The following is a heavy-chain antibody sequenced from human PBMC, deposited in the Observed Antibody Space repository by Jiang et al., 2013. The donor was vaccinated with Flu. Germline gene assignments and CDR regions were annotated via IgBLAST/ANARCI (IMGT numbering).Heavy chain of an antibody. Sequence: LTCTVSGGSISSGGYYWSWIRQHPGKGLEWIGYIYYSGSTYYNPSLKSRVTISVDTSKNQFSLKLSSVTAADTAVYYCARDSDYGSGSYAFDIWGQGTMVTVSS. D-gene: IGHD3-10*01. V-gene: IGHV4-31*03. CDR1: GGSISSGGYY. CDR2: IYYSGST. CDR3: ARDSDYGSGSYAFDI. J-gene: IGHJ3*02.